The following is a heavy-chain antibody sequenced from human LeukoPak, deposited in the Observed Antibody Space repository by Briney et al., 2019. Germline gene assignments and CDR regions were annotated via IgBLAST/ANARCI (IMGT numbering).Heavy chain of an antibody. J-gene: IGHJ5*02. D-gene: IGHD5-12*01. V-gene: IGHV1-69*05. CDR2: IIPIFGTA. CDR3: ARNFRGGYSGYDYVSWFDP. Sequence: GASVTVSCKASGGTFSSYAISWVRQAPGQGLEWMGGIIPIFGTANYAQKFQGRVTITTDESTSTAYMELSSLRSEDTAVYYCARNFRGGYSGYDYVSWFDPWGQGTLVTVSS. CDR1: GGTFSSYA.